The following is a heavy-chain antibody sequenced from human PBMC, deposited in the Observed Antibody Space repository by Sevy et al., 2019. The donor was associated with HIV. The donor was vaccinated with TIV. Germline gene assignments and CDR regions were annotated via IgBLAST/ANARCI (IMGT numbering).Heavy chain of an antibody. Sequence: GGSLRLSCTASGFTFSTYDIHWVRQAPGKGLEWVAIISYDGNYRYYSDSVRGRFSMSRDNSNNTAYLQMSGLSVEDTAVYYCAKNRPPGGSYFSRHGMDVWGRGTTVTVSS. CDR3: AKNRPPGGSYFSRHGMDV. CDR2: ISYDGNYR. V-gene: IGHV3-30*18. D-gene: IGHD1-26*01. J-gene: IGHJ6*02. CDR1: GFTFSTYD.